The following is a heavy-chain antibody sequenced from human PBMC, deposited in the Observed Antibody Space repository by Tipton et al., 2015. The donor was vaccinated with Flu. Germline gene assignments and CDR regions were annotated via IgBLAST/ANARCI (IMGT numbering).Heavy chain of an antibody. J-gene: IGHJ2*01. V-gene: IGHV4-4*07. Sequence: LRLSCTVSGGSISSYYWSWIRQPAGKGLEWIGRIYTSGSTNYNPSLKSRVTMSVDTSKNQFSLKLSSVTAADTAVYYCAREPGQLYGWYFDLWGRGTLVTVSS. CDR3: AREPGQLYGWYFDL. D-gene: IGHD2-2*02. CDR1: GGSISSYY. CDR2: IYTSGST.